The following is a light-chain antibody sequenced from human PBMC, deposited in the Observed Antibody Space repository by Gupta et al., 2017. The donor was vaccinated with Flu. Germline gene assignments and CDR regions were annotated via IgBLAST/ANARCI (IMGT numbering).Light chain of an antibody. CDR2: DAS. Sequence: LSLCPGDGATLSGRASQSLSATYLVWYQQRPGQPPRLLIYDASRRATGIPDRFSGSGSGTEFTLTISRLEPEDFAVYYCQAYGTSPPWTFGQGTKVEIK. V-gene: IGKV3-20*01. J-gene: IGKJ1*01. CDR1: QSLSATY. CDR3: QAYGTSPPWT.